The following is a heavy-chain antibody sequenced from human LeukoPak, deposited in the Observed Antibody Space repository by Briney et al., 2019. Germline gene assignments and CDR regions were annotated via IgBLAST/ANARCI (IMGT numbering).Heavy chain of an antibody. Sequence: GASVKVSCKASGYTFISYGISWVRQAPGQGLEWMGWISAYNGNTNYAQKVQGRVTMTTDTSTSTAYMELRSLRSDDTAVYYCARERITMFRGYSDYLGQGTLVTVSS. CDR2: ISAYNGNT. CDR3: ARERITMFRGYSDY. D-gene: IGHD3-10*01. V-gene: IGHV1-18*01. CDR1: GYTFISYG. J-gene: IGHJ4*02.